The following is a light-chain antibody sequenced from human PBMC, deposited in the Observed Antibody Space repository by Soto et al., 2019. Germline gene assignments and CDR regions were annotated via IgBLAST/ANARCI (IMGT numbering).Light chain of an antibody. CDR1: QSVSSAY. CDR2: GAS. J-gene: IGKJ2*01. V-gene: IGKV3-20*01. Sequence: EIVLTQSPGTLSLSPGERATLSCRASQSVSSAYLAWYQQIPGQAPRLLIYGASSRATGIPDRFSGSGSGTDFTLTIIGLEPEDFAMYYCQQSGSSFYTFGQRTKLEIK. CDR3: QQSGSSFYT.